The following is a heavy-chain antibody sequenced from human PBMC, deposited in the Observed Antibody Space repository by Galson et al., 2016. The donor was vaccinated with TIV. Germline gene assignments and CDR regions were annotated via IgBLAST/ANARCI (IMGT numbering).Heavy chain of an antibody. CDR1: GGTFYNYA. CDR3: ARDRNSAMDTYYYYYGMDV. V-gene: IGHV1-69*13. CDR2: IVPLLGST. Sequence: SGKVSCKASGGTFYNYAFTWVRQAPGQGLEWMGGIVPLLGSTNYAQRLQGRVTLTADESTSTVYMELTSLRSDDTAVYYWARDRNSAMDTYYYYYGMDVWGQGTTVTVSS. D-gene: IGHD5-18*01. J-gene: IGHJ6*02.